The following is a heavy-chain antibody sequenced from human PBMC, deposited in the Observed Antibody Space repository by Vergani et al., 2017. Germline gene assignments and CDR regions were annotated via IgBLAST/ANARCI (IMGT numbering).Heavy chain of an antibody. CDR1: GYSISSGYY. J-gene: IGHJ3*02. CDR3: AKGMIVVVADAFDI. V-gene: IGHV4-38-2*02. Sequence: QLQLQESGPGLVKPSETLSLTCTVSGYSISSGYYWGWIRQPPGKGLEWIGSIYHSGSTYYNPSLKSRVTISVDTSKNQFSLKLSSVTAADTAVYYCAKGMIVVVADAFDIWGQGTMVTVSS. CDR2: IYHSGST. D-gene: IGHD3-22*01.